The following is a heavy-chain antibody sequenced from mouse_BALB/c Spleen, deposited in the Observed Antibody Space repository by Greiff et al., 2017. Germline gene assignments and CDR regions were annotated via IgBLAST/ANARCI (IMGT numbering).Heavy chain of an antibody. CDR2: IYPGSGST. CDR3: ARPLDY. V-gene: IGHV1-77*01. CDR1: GYTFTDYV. Sequence: VQLVESGPELVKPGASVKMSCKASGYTFTDYVISWVKQRTGQGLEWIGEIYPGSGSTYYNEKFKGKATLTADKSSNTAYMQLSSLTSEDSAVYFCARPLDYWGQGTTLTVSS. J-gene: IGHJ2*01.